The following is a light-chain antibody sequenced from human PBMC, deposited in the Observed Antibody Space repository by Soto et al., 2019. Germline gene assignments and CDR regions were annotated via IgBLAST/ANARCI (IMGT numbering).Light chain of an antibody. CDR1: SSNIGGNS. V-gene: IGLV1-51*01. J-gene: IGLJ1*01. CDR2: DDD. Sequence: VLTQPPSVSAAPGQRVTISCSGSSSNIGGNSVSWYQQLPGTAPKLLIYDDDKRPSGIPDRFSGSKSGTSATLGITGFQTGDEADYYCGSWDSSLTAYVFGTGPNVTVL. CDR3: GSWDSSLTAYV.